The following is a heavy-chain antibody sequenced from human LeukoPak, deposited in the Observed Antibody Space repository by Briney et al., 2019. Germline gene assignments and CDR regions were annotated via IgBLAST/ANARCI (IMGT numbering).Heavy chain of an antibody. Sequence: GASVXXXCXAXGXTFTGXXXXWVXXXPXXXXEXMGWINPNSGGTNYAQKFQGRVTMTRDTSISTAYMELSRLRSDDTAVYYCASRTGTSAFDYWGQGTLVTVSS. D-gene: IGHD1-7*01. J-gene: IGHJ4*02. V-gene: IGHV1-2*02. CDR1: GXTFTGXX. CDR2: INPNSGGT. CDR3: ASRTGTSAFDY.